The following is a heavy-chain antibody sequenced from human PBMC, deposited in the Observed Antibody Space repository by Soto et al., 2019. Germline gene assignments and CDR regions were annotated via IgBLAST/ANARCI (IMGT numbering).Heavy chain of an antibody. CDR1: GGSISNFY. J-gene: IGHJ4*02. V-gene: IGHV4-59*07. CDR3: ARAPMVLTRSYFDS. D-gene: IGHD2-8*01. CDR2: ISYSGNT. Sequence: QVHLRESGPRLVKPSDTLSLRCTVSGGSISNFYWSWIRQPPGKGLEWIGYISYSGNTSYNPSLKGRVSISVDTSTNQLSLNLTSVTAADTAVYYCARAPMVLTRSYFDSWGQGTPVTVSS.